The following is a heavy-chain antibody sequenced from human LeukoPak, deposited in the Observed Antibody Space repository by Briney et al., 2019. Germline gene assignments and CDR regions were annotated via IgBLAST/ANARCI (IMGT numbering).Heavy chain of an antibody. V-gene: IGHV3-30*18. CDR1: GFTFSGYG. CDR3: XKRVGRSGPFDY. J-gene: IGHJ4*02. Sequence: GGSLRLSCAASGFTFSGYGMHWVRQAPGKGLEWVAVISSDGTNKQYAASVKGRFTISRDNSKNTLYLEMNSLRAEDTAVYYCXKRVGRSGPFDYWGQGTLVTVSS. CDR2: ISSDGTNK. D-gene: IGHD6-19*01.